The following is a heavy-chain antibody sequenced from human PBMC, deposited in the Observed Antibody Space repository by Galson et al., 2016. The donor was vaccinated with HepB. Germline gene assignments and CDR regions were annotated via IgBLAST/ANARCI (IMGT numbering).Heavy chain of an antibody. CDR3: ARVTWNTAMHA. Sequence: ETLSLTCAVYGGSFSGYYWSWIRQPPGKGLEWIGEIDLSGSTNYNPSLKSRVTISVDTSKNQFSLKLSSVTAADTAVYYCARVTWNTAMHAWGQGTLVTVSS. V-gene: IGHV4-34*01. CDR2: IDLSGST. CDR1: GGSFSGYY. D-gene: IGHD5-18*01. J-gene: IGHJ4*02.